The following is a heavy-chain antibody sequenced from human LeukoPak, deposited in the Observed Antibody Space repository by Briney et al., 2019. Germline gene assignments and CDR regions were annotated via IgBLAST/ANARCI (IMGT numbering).Heavy chain of an antibody. V-gene: IGHV4-59*01. J-gene: IGHJ4*02. CDR2: IYYSGST. D-gene: IGHD6-13*01. Sequence: PSETLSLTCTVSGGSISSYYWSWIRQPPGKGLEWIGYIYYSGSTNYNPSLKSRVTISVDTSKNQFSLKLSSVTAADTAVYYCSMTSVVAAAGPYFDYWGQGTLVTVSS. CDR3: SMTSVVAAAGPYFDY. CDR1: GGSISSYY.